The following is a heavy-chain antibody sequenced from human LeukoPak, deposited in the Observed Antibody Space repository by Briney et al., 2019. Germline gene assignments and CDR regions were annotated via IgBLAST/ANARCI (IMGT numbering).Heavy chain of an antibody. Sequence: PRASVKVSCKASGGTFSSYAISWVRQAPGQGLEWMGGIIPIFGTANYAQKFQGRVTITTDESTSTAYMELSSLRSEDTAVYYCARFYSSGWYGQYFQHWGQGTLVTVSS. CDR3: ARFYSSGWYGQYFQH. V-gene: IGHV1-69*05. CDR2: IIPIFGTA. D-gene: IGHD6-19*01. CDR1: GGTFSSYA. J-gene: IGHJ1*01.